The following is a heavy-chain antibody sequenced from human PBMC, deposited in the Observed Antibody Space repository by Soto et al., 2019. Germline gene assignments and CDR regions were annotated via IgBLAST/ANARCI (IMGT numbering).Heavy chain of an antibody. D-gene: IGHD2-15*01. CDR2: IYYSGST. CDR1: GGSISSGDYY. V-gene: IGHV4-30-4*01. CDR3: ARGAASNGYCSGGSCYSGGMDV. J-gene: IGHJ6*02. Sequence: PSETLSLTCTVSGGSISSGDYYWSWIRQPPGKGLEWIGYIYYSGSTYYNPSLKSRVTISVDTSKNQFSLKLSSVTAADTAVYYCARGAASNGYCSGGSCYSGGMDVWGQGTTVTVSS.